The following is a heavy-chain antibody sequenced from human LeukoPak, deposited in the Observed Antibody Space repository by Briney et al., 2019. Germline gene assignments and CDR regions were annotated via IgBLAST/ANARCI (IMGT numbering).Heavy chain of an antibody. Sequence: SETLSLTCTVSGGSISSYYWSWIRQPPGKGLEWIGYIYYSGSTKYNPSLKNRVSISVDTSKNQFSLKLSSVTAADTAVYYCARGAGAGYNLQPFDYWGQGTLVTVSS. CDR1: GGSISSYY. CDR3: ARGAGAGYNLQPFDY. V-gene: IGHV4-59*08. J-gene: IGHJ4*02. D-gene: IGHD5-24*01. CDR2: IYYSGST.